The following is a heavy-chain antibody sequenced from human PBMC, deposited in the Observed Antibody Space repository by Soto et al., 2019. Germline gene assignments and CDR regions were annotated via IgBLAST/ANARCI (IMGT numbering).Heavy chain of an antibody. Sequence: PGGSLRLSCAASGFTFSSYAMSWVRQAPGKGLEWVSAISGSGGSTYYADSVKGRFTISRDNSKNTLYLQMNSLRAEDTAVYYLAITLVYCSGGSCHGTDYFDYWGQGTLVTVSS. D-gene: IGHD2-15*01. CDR1: GFTFSSYA. V-gene: IGHV3-23*01. CDR3: AITLVYCSGGSCHGTDYFDY. J-gene: IGHJ4*02. CDR2: ISGSGGST.